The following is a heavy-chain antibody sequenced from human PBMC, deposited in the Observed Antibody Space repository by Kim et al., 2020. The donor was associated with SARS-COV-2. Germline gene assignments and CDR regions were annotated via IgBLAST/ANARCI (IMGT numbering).Heavy chain of an antibody. CDR1: GFTFSGYG. Sequence: GGSLRLSCAASGFTFSGYGMHWVRQAPGKGLEWVAVIWYDGSNKYYADSVKGRFTISRDNSKNTLYLQMNSLRAEDTAVYYCARDLLVGATSYGMDVWGQGTTVTVSS. D-gene: IGHD1-26*01. J-gene: IGHJ6*02. V-gene: IGHV3-33*01. CDR3: ARDLLVGATSYGMDV. CDR2: IWYDGSNK.